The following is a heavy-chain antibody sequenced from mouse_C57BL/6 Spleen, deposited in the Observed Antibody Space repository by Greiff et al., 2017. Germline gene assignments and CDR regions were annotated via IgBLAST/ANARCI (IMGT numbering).Heavy chain of an antibody. CDR1: GFNIKNTY. Sequence: VQLQQSVAELVRPGASVKLSCTASGFNIKNTYMHWVKQRPEQGLEWIGRIDPANGNTKYAPKFQGKATITADTSSNNAYLQLSSLTSEDTAIYYCARPDGSSYEGYAMDYWGQGTSVTVSS. D-gene: IGHD1-1*01. J-gene: IGHJ4*01. CDR3: ARPDGSSYEGYAMDY. V-gene: IGHV14-3*01. CDR2: IDPANGNT.